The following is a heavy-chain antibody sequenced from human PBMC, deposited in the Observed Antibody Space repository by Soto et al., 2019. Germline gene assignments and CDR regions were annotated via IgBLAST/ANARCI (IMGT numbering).Heavy chain of an antibody. Sequence: QLVQSGGEVKEPGASVQVSCKASGYTFNNYGITWVRQAPGQGLEWLGWISVYNGNKNYAKKVQRRVSMTADTSTSTAHMELRSLQSDDTAVYFCARVAITLIRGLKVDFYSMDVWGQGTTVTVSS. J-gene: IGHJ6*02. D-gene: IGHD3-10*01. V-gene: IGHV1-18*01. CDR3: ARVAITLIRGLKVDFYSMDV. CDR1: GYTFNNYG. CDR2: ISVYNGNK.